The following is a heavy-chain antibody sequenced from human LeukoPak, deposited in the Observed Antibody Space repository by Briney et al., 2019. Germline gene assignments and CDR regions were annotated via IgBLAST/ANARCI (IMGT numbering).Heavy chain of an antibody. V-gene: IGHV4-34*01. CDR2: INHSGST. J-gene: IGHJ5*02. Sequence: SETLSLTCAVYGGSFSGYYWSWIRQPPGKGLEWIGEINHSGSTNYNPSLKSRVTISVDTSKNQFSLKLSSVTAADTAVYYCARAVGSSSWYHWGQGTLVTVSS. CDR3: ARAVGSSSWYH. D-gene: IGHD6-13*01. CDR1: GGSFSGYY.